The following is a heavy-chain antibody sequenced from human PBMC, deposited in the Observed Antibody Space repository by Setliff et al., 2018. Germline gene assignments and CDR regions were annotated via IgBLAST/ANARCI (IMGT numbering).Heavy chain of an antibody. CDR1: GESFSESFSGYY. J-gene: IGHJ4*02. CDR3: ARGDIAAPRYNLRFSAFDY. D-gene: IGHD6-13*01. V-gene: IGHV4-34*01. Sequence: SETLSLTCAVYGESFSESFSGYYWNWIRQPPGKGLEWIGEINHSGSTNYNPSLKSRVTISVDTSKNQFSLKLSSVTAADTAVYYCARGDIAAPRYNLRFSAFDYWGQGTLVTAPQ. CDR2: INHSGST.